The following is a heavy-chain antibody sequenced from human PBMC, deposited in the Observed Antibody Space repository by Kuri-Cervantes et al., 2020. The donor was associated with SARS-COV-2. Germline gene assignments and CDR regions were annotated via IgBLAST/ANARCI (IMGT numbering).Heavy chain of an antibody. CDR1: GGTFSSYA. D-gene: IGHD2-2*01. CDR2: IIPIFGTA. J-gene: IGHJ4*02. CDR3: ASISVFRYCSSTSCPHG. Sequence: SVKVSCKASGGTFSSYAISWVRQAPGQGLEWMGGIIPIFGTANYAQKFRGRVTITADESTSTAYMELSSLRSEDTAVYYCASISVFRYCSSTSCPHGWGQGTLVTVSS. V-gene: IGHV1-69*13.